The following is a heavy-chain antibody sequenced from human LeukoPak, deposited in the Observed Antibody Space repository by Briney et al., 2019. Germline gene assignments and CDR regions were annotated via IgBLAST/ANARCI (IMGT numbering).Heavy chain of an antibody. V-gene: IGHV4-59*01. Sequence: SETLSLTCAVYGGSLSDYYWSWIRQSPGKGLEWIGYIYYSGSTNYNPSLKSRVTISVDTSKNQFSLKLSSVTAADTAVYYCARAAKELYYYYMDVWGKGTTVTISS. J-gene: IGHJ6*03. CDR3: ARAAKELYYYYMDV. CDR1: GGSLSDYY. CDR2: IYYSGST. D-gene: IGHD1-26*01.